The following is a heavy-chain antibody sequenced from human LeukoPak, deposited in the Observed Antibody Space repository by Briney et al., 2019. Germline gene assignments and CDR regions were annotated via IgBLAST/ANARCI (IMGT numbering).Heavy chain of an antibody. D-gene: IGHD5-12*01. CDR3: ARGLTLKSAYVTS. V-gene: IGHV3-30*04. CDR2: ISYDGSNK. CDR1: GSTFSSYA. Sequence: QAGGSLRLSGAASGSTFSSYAMSGVRQAPGKGLEWVALISYDGSNKYYADSVKGRFTISRDNSKNTLYLQMNSLRGEDTAVYYCARGLTLKSAYVTSWGQGTLVTVSS. J-gene: IGHJ4*02.